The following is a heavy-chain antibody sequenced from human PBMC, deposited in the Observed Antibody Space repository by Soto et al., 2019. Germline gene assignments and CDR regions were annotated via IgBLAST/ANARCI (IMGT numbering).Heavy chain of an antibody. Sequence: QVQLVQSGPEVKNPGASVRVSCVASGYAFTSYGVNWVRQAPGKGLEWMGWIAPHSGRTTYLPKFQGRVTMTADVSTNTAYIEVRSLKSDDTGTYFCARAATGSYHSAYWGQGTVVTVSS. D-gene: IGHD3-10*01. CDR1: GYAFTSYG. V-gene: IGHV1-18*04. J-gene: IGHJ4*02. CDR2: IAPHSGRT. CDR3: ARAATGSYHSAY.